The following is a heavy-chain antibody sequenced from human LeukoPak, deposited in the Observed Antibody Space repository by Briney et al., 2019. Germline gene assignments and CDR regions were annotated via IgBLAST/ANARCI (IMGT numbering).Heavy chain of an antibody. CDR3: ARDASVDGDNDAFDI. D-gene: IGHD3-10*01. V-gene: IGHV4-4*07. Sequence: SETLSLTCTVSGGSISSYYWSWIRQPAGKGLEWIGHIYTSGSTSYNPSLKSRVTMSVDTSKNQFSLKLSSVTPEDTAVYYCARDASVDGDNDAFDIWGQGTMVTVSS. J-gene: IGHJ3*02. CDR2: IYTSGST. CDR1: GGSISSYY.